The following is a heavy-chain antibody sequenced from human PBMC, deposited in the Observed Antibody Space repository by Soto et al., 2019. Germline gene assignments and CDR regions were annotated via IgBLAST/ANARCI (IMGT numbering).Heavy chain of an antibody. Sequence: SATLSLTCTVSGGSISSYYWSWIRQPPGKGLEWIGYIYYSGSTNYNPSLKSRVTISVDTSKNQFSLKLSSVTAADTAVYYCARGYSYGYGSDPWGQGTLVTVPQ. J-gene: IGHJ5*02. CDR2: IYYSGST. CDR1: GGSISSYY. V-gene: IGHV4-59*08. CDR3: ARGYSYGYGSDP. D-gene: IGHD5-18*01.